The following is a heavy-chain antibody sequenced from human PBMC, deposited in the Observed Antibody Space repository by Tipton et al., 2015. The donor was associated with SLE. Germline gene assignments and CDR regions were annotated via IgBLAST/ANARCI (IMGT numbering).Heavy chain of an antibody. CDR1: GGSFSGYY. CDR2: IYTSGST. V-gene: IGHV4-4*09. CDR3: ARQGAYYGMDV. J-gene: IGHJ6*02. Sequence: TLSLTCTVYGGSFSGYYWSWIRQPPGKGLEWIGYIYTSGSTNYNPSLKSRVTISVDTSKNQFSLKLSSVTAADTAVYYCARQGAYYGMDVWGQGTTVTVSS.